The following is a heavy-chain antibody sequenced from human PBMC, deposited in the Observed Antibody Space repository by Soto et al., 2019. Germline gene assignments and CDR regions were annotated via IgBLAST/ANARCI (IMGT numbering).Heavy chain of an antibody. D-gene: IGHD3-22*01. J-gene: IGHJ6*02. CDR1: GFTFSSYS. CDR2: ISSSSSTI. Sequence: EVQLVESGGGLVQPRGSLRLSCAASGFTFSSYSMNWVRQAPGKGLEWVSYISSSSSTIYYADSVKGRFTISRDNAKNSLYLQMNSLRDEDTAVYYWARKNTYYYDSSGRMDVWGQGTTVTVSS. CDR3: ARKNTYYYDSSGRMDV. V-gene: IGHV3-48*02.